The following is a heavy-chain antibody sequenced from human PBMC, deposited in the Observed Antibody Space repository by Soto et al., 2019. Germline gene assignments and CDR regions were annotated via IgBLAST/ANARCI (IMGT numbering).Heavy chain of an antibody. CDR1: GDSVTSVSDY. D-gene: IGHD3-10*01. J-gene: IGHJ6*02. CDR2: IYYSGSA. V-gene: IGHV4-61*01. CDR3: ARGVGFGYYYYHMDL. Sequence: PSETLSLTCTVSGDSVTSVSDYWSWIRQPPGKGLEWIGYIYYSGSADYNPSLGSRVTISIDTSKNQFSLKLTSVTAADTAVYYCARGVGFGYYYYHMDLWGQGTTVTV.